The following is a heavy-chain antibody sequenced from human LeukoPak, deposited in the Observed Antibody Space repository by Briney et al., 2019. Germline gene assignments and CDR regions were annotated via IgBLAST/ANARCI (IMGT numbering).Heavy chain of an antibody. CDR2: ISSTSSVI. J-gene: IGHJ4*02. CDR1: GSTFNSHT. Sequence: GGSLRLSCAASGSTFNSHTMNWVRQAPGKGLEWISYISSTSSVIYYADSVKGRFTISRDNAKNSLYLQMSSLRAEDTAVYYCARNLPAADYWGQGTLVTVSS. V-gene: IGHV3-48*04. CDR3: ARNLPAADY. D-gene: IGHD2-2*01.